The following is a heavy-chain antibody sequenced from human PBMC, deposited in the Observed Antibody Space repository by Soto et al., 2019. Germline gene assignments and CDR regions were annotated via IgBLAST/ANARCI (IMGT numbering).Heavy chain of an antibody. CDR2: IIPVFGTA. CDR1: GGTFSSYA. J-gene: IGHJ6*02. D-gene: IGHD2-15*01. Sequence: GASVKVSCNASGGTFSSYAMSWVRQAPGQGLEWMGGIIPVFGTANYAQKFQGRVTITADESTSTAYMELSSLRAEDTAVYYCARHGVRPYCSGGSCYSSYYYYGMDVWGQGTTVTVSS. CDR3: ARHGVRPYCSGGSCYSSYYYYGMDV. V-gene: IGHV1-69*13.